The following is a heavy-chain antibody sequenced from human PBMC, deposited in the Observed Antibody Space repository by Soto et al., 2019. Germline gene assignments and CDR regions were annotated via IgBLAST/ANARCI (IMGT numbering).Heavy chain of an antibody. D-gene: IGHD3-16*01. CDR2: INAGNGNT. V-gene: IGHV1-3*01. CDR3: AGKFGTAMAYYFDY. Sequence: QVQLVQSGAEVKKPGASVKVSCKASGYTFTSYAMHWVRQAPGQRLEWMGWINAGNGNTKYSQKFQGRVTITRDTSASTAYMELSSLRSEDTAVYYCAGKFGTAMAYYFDYWGQGTLVTVSS. J-gene: IGHJ4*02. CDR1: GYTFTSYA.